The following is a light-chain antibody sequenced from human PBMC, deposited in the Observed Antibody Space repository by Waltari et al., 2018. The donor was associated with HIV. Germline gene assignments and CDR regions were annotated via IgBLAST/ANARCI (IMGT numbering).Light chain of an antibody. CDR1: SSNLGAGYD. Sequence: QSVLTQPPSVSGAPGQRVTISCTGSSSNLGAGYDVHWYQQHPGTAPKLLIFAKTNRPSGVPDRCSGSKSGTSASLAITGVQAEDEAVYYCQSYDSSLNEGVFGGGTKLAVL. V-gene: IGLV1-40*01. CDR2: AKT. CDR3: QSYDSSLNEGV. J-gene: IGLJ3*02.